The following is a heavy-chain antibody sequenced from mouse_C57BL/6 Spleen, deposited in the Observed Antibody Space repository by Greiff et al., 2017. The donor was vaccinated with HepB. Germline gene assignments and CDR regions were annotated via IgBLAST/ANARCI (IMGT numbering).Heavy chain of an antibody. D-gene: IGHD2-3*01. J-gene: IGHJ4*01. CDR1: GYTFTSYW. CDR2: IHPNSGST. V-gene: IGHV1-64*01. Sequence: QVQLQQSGAELVKPGASVKLSCKASGYTFTSYWMHWVKQRPGQGLEWIGMIHPNSGSTNYNEKFKSKATLTVDKSSSTAYMQLSSLTSEDSAVYYCARDQPFDGYLYYYAMDYWGQGTSVTVSS. CDR3: ARDQPFDGYLYYYAMDY.